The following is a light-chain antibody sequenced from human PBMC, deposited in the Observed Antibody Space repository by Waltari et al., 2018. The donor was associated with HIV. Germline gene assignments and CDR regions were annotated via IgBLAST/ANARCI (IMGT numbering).Light chain of an antibody. CDR3: QQRGDWPLT. CDR1: PSISNY. J-gene: IGKJ4*01. Sequence: ELVLTQSPVTLSLSPGERATLSCRASPSISNYLPWYQPMPGQVPKRLIYDATNRATGIPARFSGSGSGSDFTLTISSLEPEDFAVYYCQQRGDWPLTFGGGTKVEIK. CDR2: DAT. V-gene: IGKV3-11*01.